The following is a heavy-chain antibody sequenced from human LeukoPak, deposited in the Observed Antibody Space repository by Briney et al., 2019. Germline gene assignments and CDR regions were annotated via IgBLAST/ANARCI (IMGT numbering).Heavy chain of an antibody. CDR1: GYTFTSYS. CDR3: ARASYCSGGSCYGDY. CDR2: ISAYNGNT. J-gene: IGHJ4*02. D-gene: IGHD2-15*01. V-gene: IGHV1-18*01. Sequence: ASVKVSCKASGYTFTSYSISWVRQAPGQGLEWMGWISAYNGNTNYVQKLQGRVTMTTDTSTSTAYMELRSLRSDDTAVYYCARASYCSGGSCYGDYWGQGTLVTVSS.